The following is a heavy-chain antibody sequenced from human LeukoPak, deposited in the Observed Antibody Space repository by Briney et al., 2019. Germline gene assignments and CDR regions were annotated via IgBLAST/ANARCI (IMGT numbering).Heavy chain of an antibody. CDR2: MNPNSGNT. J-gene: IGHJ6*03. Sequence: ASVKVSCKASGYTFTSYDVNWVRQATGQGLEWMGLMNPNSGNTGYAQKFQGRVTMTRNTSISTAYMELSSLRSEDTAVYYCARAPYYDFWSGYYKDYYYYMDVWGKGTTVTVSS. CDR3: ARAPYYDFWSGYYKDYYYYMDV. D-gene: IGHD3-3*01. CDR1: GYTFTSYD. V-gene: IGHV1-8*01.